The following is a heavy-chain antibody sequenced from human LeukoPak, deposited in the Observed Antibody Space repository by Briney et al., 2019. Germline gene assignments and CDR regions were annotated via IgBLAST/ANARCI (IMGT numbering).Heavy chain of an antibody. CDR2: ISGSGGST. J-gene: IGHJ4*02. Sequence: GGSLRLSCAASGFTFSSYAMSWVRQAPGKGLEWVSAISGSGGSTYYADSVKGRFTISRDNSKNTLYLQMNSLRAEDTAVYHCAKSPYYYDILTGYYEGGFYFDYWGQGTLVTVSS. CDR1: GFTFSSYA. CDR3: AKSPYYYDILTGYYEGGFYFDY. D-gene: IGHD3-9*01. V-gene: IGHV3-23*01.